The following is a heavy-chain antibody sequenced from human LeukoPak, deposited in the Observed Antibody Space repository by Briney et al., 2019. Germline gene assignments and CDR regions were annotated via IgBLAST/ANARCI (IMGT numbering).Heavy chain of an antibody. Sequence: GESLKISCKGSGYSFTSYWIGWVRQMPGKGLEWMGIIYPGDSDTRYSPSFQGQFTISADKSISTAYLQWSSLKASDTAMYYCANYYDSSGYYYRQYFQHWGQGTLVTVSS. D-gene: IGHD3-22*01. CDR2: IYPGDSDT. J-gene: IGHJ1*01. CDR3: ANYYDSSGYYYRQYFQH. V-gene: IGHV5-51*01. CDR1: GYSFTSYW.